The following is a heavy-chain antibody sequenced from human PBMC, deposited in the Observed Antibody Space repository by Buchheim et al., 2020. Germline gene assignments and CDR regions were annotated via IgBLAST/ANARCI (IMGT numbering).Heavy chain of an antibody. Sequence: QVQLVESGGGVVQPGRSLRLSCAASGFTFSSYGMHWVRQAPGKGLEWAAFIRYDGSNKYYADSVKGRFTISRDNSKNTLYLQMNSLRAEDTAVYHCAKDRARGDYGGNSQGMDVWGQGTT. D-gene: IGHD4-23*01. V-gene: IGHV3-30*02. CDR3: AKDRARGDYGGNSQGMDV. CDR2: IRYDGSNK. J-gene: IGHJ6*02. CDR1: GFTFSSYG.